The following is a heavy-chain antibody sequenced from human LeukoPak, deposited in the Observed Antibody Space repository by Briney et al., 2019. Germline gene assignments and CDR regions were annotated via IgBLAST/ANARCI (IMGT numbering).Heavy chain of an antibody. V-gene: IGHV4-34*01. Sequence: SETLSLTCAVYGGSFSGYYWSWIRQPPGKGLEWIGEINHSGSTNYNPSLKSRVTISVDTSKNQFSLKLSSVTAADTAVYYCAREKGSHHMDVWGKGTTVTVSS. CDR2: INHSGST. CDR3: AREKGSHHMDV. CDR1: GGSFSGYY. J-gene: IGHJ6*03.